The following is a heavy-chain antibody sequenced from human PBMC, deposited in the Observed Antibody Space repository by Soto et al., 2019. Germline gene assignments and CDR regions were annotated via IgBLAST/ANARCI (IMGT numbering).Heavy chain of an antibody. Sequence: HEHLVQSGAEVKRPGASLKVSCKASGYSFTGYYIHWVRQAPGQGLEWMGWINPDSGATNYAQNFQGRVTLTSDTSSSSASRDLTSLTSDDAADDYWARGDDGAGCYPCPDGDCWGQGTRVNVSS. CDR3: ARGDDGAGCYPCPDGDC. D-gene: IGHD3-9*01. CDR2: INPDSGAT. V-gene: IGHV1-2*02. J-gene: IGHJ4*02. CDR1: GYSFTGYY.